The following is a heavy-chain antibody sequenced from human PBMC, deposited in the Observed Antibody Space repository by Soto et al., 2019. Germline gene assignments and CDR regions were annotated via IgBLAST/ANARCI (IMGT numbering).Heavy chain of an antibody. CDR1: GGSISSGDYY. CDR3: ARAENSGYSSSWYYYYGMDV. D-gene: IGHD6-13*01. V-gene: IGHV4-30-4*01. J-gene: IGHJ6*02. CDR2: IYYSGST. Sequence: QVQLQESGPGLVKPSQTLSLTCTVSGGSISSGDYYWSWIRQPPGKGLEWIGYIYYSGSTYYNPPLKSRVTISVDTSKNQFSLKLSSVTAADTAVYYCARAENSGYSSSWYYYYGMDVWGQGTTVTVSS.